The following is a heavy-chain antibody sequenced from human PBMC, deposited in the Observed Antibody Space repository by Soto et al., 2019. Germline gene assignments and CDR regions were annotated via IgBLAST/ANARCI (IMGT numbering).Heavy chain of an antibody. CDR3: ARDRGDYEGLVPYSFDH. D-gene: IGHD4-17*01. Sequence: GASVKVSCKASGFTFTSSAMQWVRQARGQRLEWIGWIVVGSGNTNYAQKFQERVTITRDMSTSTAYMELNNLRAEDTAVYYCARDRGDYEGLVPYSFDHWGQGTLVTVSS. J-gene: IGHJ4*02. CDR1: GFTFTSSA. CDR2: IVVGSGNT. V-gene: IGHV1-58*02.